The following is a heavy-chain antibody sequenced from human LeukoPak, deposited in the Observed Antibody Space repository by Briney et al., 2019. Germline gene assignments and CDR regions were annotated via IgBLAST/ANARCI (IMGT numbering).Heavy chain of an antibody. CDR1: GGSISSSSYY. D-gene: IGHD3-9*01. Sequence: SETLSLTCTVSGGSISSSSYYWGWIRQPPGKGLEWIGSIYYSGSTYYNPSLKSRVTISVDTSKNQFSLKLSSVTAADTGVYYCVRDGRDWYNWFDPWGQGTLVTVSS. V-gene: IGHV4-39*02. J-gene: IGHJ5*02. CDR2: IYYSGST. CDR3: VRDGRDWYNWFDP.